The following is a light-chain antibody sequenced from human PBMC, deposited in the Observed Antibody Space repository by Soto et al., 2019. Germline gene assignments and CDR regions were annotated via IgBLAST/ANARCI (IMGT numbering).Light chain of an antibody. CDR3: SSFVGSINYV. V-gene: IGLV2-8*01. CDR2: EVS. Sequence: QSVLTQPPSASGSPGQSVTISCIGTSSDVGGYNYVSWYQQHPGKAPKLMIYEVSKRPSGVPDRFSGSKSGNTASLTVSGLQAEDEADYYCSSFVGSINYVFGTGTKVTVL. J-gene: IGLJ1*01. CDR1: SSDVGGYNY.